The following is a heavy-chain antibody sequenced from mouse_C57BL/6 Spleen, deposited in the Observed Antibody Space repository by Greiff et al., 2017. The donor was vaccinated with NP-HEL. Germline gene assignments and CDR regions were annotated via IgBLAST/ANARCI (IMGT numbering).Heavy chain of an antibody. CDR1: GYTFTSYW. V-gene: IGHV1-53*01. J-gene: IGHJ3*01. CDR3: AGYYYGSSPFAY. D-gene: IGHD1-1*01. CDR2: INPSNGGT. Sequence: QVQLQQPGTELVKPGASVKLSCKASGYTFTSYWMHWVKQRPGQGLEWIGNINPSNGGTNYNEKVKSKATLTVDKSSSTAYLQLSSLTSEDSAVYYCAGYYYGSSPFAYWGQGTLVTVSA.